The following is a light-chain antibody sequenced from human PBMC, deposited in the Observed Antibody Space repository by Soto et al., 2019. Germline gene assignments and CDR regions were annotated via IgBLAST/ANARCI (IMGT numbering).Light chain of an antibody. V-gene: IGKV1-5*01. J-gene: IGKJ1*01. CDR2: DAS. CDR1: DNIFTY. Sequence: IRMTQSPSTLSASVGDRVTVTCRASDNIFTYVAWYQHRAGGAPKLLIFDASTLQSGVPPRFSGGGSGTDFTLTINGLQPEDSASYYCQHCTRFSGPFGQGTYV. CDR3: QHCTRFSGP.